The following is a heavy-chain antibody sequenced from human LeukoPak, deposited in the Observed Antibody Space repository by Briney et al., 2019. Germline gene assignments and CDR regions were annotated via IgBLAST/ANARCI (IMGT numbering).Heavy chain of an antibody. V-gene: IGHV3-21*01. D-gene: IGHD6-13*01. CDR3: ARDTSSSWYPVPYYFDY. J-gene: IGHJ4*02. Sequence: GGSLRLSCAASGFTFDNYAMHWVRQAPGKGLEWVSSISSSSSYIYYADSVKGRFTISRDNAKNSLYLQMNSLRAEDAAVYYCARDTSSSWYPVPYYFDYWGQGTLVTVSS. CDR1: GFTFDNYA. CDR2: ISSSSSYI.